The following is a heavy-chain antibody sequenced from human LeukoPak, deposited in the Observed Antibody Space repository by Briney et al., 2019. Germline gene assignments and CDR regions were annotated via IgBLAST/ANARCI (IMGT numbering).Heavy chain of an antibody. D-gene: IGHD3-3*01. J-gene: IGHJ6*02. CDR1: GFTFSDYY. Sequence: GGSLRLSCAASGFTFSDYYMSWIRQAPGKGLEWVSYISSSGSTIYYADSVKGRFTISRDNAKNSLYLQMNSLRAEDTAVYYCARSPIFGVEYPIWGMDVWGQGTTVTVSS. V-gene: IGHV3-11*01. CDR3: ARSPIFGVEYPIWGMDV. CDR2: ISSSGSTI.